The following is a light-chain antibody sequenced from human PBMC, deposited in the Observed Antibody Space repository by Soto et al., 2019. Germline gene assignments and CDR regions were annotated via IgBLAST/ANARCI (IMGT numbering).Light chain of an antibody. J-gene: IGKJ4*01. CDR1: QDVGKF. CDR2: ETS. CDR3: QQRNNWPLT. Sequence: EVVLTQSPDTLSLSPGERATLSCRASQDVGKFLVWYQQKPGLSPSLVIYETSKRATDIPDRFSGSGSGTDFTLTINHLEPEDVGVYYCQQRNNWPLTFGGGTKVDI. V-gene: IGKV3-11*01.